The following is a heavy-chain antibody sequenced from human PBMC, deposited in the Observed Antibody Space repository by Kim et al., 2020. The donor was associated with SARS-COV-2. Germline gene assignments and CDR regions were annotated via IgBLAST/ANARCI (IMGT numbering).Heavy chain of an antibody. J-gene: IGHJ6*02. V-gene: IGHV1-69*06. D-gene: IGHD2-15*01. CDR2: IIPIFGTA. CDR1: GGIFSNFA. Sequence: SVKVSCKASGGIFSNFAINWVRQAPGQGLEWMGGIIPIFGTANHAQKFQGRVTITADKSTSTAYMELSSLKSEDTAVYYCARGEGCSGGSCDFFYYYYAMDVWGQGTTVTVSS. CDR3: ARGEGCSGGSCDFFYYYYAMDV.